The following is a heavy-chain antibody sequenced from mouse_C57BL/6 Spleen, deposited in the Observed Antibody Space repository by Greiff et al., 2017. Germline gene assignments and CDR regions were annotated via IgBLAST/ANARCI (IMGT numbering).Heavy chain of an antibody. D-gene: IGHD1-1*01. Sequence: VKLQESGAELVRPGASVTLSCKASGYTFTDYEMHWVKQTPVHGLEWIGAIDPETGGTAYNQKFKGKAILTADKSSSTAYMELRSLTSEDSAVYYCTRAVVGLDYWGQGTSVTVSS. CDR3: TRAVVGLDY. J-gene: IGHJ4*01. CDR1: GYTFTDYE. V-gene: IGHV1-15*01. CDR2: IDPETGGT.